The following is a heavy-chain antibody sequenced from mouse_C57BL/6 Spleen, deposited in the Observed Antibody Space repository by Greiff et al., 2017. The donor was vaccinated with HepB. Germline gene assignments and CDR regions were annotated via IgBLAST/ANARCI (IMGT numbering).Heavy chain of an antibody. CDR2: IYPGDGDT. V-gene: IGHV1-80*01. CDR3: ARSPYDYDAFDY. Sequence: QVQLKESGAELVKPGASVKISCKASGYAFSSYWMNWVKQRPGKGLEWIGQIYPGDGDTNYNGKFKGKATLTADKSSSTAYMQLSSLTSEDSAVYFCARSPYDYDAFDYWGQGTTLTVSS. J-gene: IGHJ2*01. CDR1: GYAFSSYW. D-gene: IGHD2-4*01.